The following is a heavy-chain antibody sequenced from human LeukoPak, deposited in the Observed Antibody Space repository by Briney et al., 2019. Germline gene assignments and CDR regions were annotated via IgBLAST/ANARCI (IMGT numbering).Heavy chain of an antibody. J-gene: IGHJ5*02. Sequence: GGSLRLSCAASGFTVSRNYMSWVRQAPGKGLEWVSVLYSGGRTYYADSVKGRFTISRDNSKNMLYLQMNSLRAEDTAVYYCAQGGSGSFPKWFDPWGQGTLVTVSS. CDR3: AQGGSGSFPKWFDP. D-gene: IGHD1-26*01. CDR1: GFTVSRNY. V-gene: IGHV3-66*01. CDR2: LYSGGRT.